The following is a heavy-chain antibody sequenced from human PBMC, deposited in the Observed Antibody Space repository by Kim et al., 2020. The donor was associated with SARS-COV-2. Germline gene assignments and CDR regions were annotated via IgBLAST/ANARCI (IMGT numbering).Heavy chain of an antibody. CDR2: FDPEDGET. Sequence: ASVKVSCKVSGYTLTELSMHWVRQAPGKGLEWMGGFDPEDGETIYAQKFQGRVTMTEDTSTDTAYMELSSLRSEDTAVYYCATAGLELGPPGYWGQGTLVTVSS. V-gene: IGHV1-24*01. CDR3: ATAGLELGPPGY. J-gene: IGHJ4*02. CDR1: GYTLTELS. D-gene: IGHD1-7*01.